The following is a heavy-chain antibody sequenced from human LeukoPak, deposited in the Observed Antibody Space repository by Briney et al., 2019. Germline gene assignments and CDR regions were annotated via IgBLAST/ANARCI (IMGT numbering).Heavy chain of an antibody. CDR2: ISYDGSNK. J-gene: IGHJ1*01. V-gene: IGHV3-30*04. Sequence: GGSLRLSCAASGFTFSSYAMHWVRQAPGKGLEWVAVISYDGSNKYYADSVKGRFTISRDNAKKSLYLQMNSLRAEDTAVYYCARDSYYYDSRGGFQHWGQGTLVTVS. CDR3: ARDSYYYDSRGGFQH. D-gene: IGHD3-22*01. CDR1: GFTFSSYA.